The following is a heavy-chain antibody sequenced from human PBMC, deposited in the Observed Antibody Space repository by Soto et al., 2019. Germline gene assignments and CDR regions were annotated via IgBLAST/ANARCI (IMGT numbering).Heavy chain of an antibody. Sequence: ESGGGLRQPGGSLRLSCEASGFNFGAYAMNWVRQAPGKGLEWVSGISGSSSGTYYTDSVKGRFTISRDNSKNTVYLQMNSLRGEDTAVYYCAKDRSENFWVYYYAMDVWGQGTAVTVSS. CDR1: GFNFGAYA. CDR2: ISGSSSGT. D-gene: IGHD6-19*01. V-gene: IGHV3-23*01. J-gene: IGHJ6*02. CDR3: AKDRSENFWVYYYAMDV.